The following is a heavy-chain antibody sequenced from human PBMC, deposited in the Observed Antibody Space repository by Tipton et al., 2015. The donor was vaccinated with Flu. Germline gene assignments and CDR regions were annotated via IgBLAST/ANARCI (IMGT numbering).Heavy chain of an antibody. D-gene: IGHD2-15*01. V-gene: IGHV4-59*05. Sequence: TLSLTCTVSGGSVNSYFCAWIRQPPGKRLELIGSIYPSGTTYYNPSLKSRVTISVDTSKNQFSLRLSSMTAADTATYYCAKVEGSFEQGHCIGPDCWIDAWGQGTLVTVSS. CDR2: IYPSGTT. CDR3: AKVEGSFEQGHCIGPDCWIDA. J-gene: IGHJ5*02. CDR1: GGSVNSYF.